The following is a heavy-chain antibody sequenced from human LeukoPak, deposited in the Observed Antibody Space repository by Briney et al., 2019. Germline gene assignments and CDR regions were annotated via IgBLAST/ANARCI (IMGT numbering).Heavy chain of an antibody. V-gene: IGHV3-21*01. D-gene: IGHD2-15*01. CDR3: ASQRIVATPY. J-gene: IGHJ4*02. CDR2: ISGKGDYI. CDR1: GFDFSAYG. Sequence: GGSLRLSCAASGFDFSAYGMNWVRQAPGKGLEWVAAISGKGDYIYYVDSVKGRFTVSRDNAKNSLFLQMNSLRAEDTAVYYCASQRIVATPYWGQGTLVT.